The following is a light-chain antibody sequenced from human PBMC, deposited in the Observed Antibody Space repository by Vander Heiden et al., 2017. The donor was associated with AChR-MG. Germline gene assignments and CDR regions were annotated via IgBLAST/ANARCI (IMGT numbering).Light chain of an antibody. V-gene: IGLV1-44*01. CDR1: SPNIGSNT. CDR3: AAWDDSLNGPDVV. Sequence: QSVLTQPPSASGTPGQRVTIPCSGSSPNIGSNTVNWYQQLPGTAPKLLICSNNQRPSGVPDRFSGSRSGTSASLAISGLQSEDEADDYCAAWDDSLNGPDVVFGGGTKLTVL. J-gene: IGLJ2*01. CDR2: SNN.